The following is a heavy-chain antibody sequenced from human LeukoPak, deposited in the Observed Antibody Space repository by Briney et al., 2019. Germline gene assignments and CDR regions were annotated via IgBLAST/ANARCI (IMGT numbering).Heavy chain of an antibody. CDR2: INHSGST. CDR3: ARGSPYYDILTGYPSMYFQH. CDR1: GYSISSGYY. D-gene: IGHD3-9*01. V-gene: IGHV4-38-2*02. Sequence: SETPSLTCTVSGYSISSGYYWGWIRQPPGKGLEWIGEINHSGSTNYNPSLKSRVTISVDTSKNQFSLKLSSVTAADTAVYYCARGSPYYDILTGYPSMYFQHWGQGTLVTVSS. J-gene: IGHJ1*01.